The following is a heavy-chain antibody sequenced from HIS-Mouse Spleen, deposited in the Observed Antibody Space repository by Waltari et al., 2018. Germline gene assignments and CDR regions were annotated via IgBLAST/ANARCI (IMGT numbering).Heavy chain of an antibody. CDR1: GFTVSSNY. CDR3: AGGVGSSWYYFDY. Sequence: EVQLVESGGGLIQPGGSLRLSCAASGFTVSSNYMSGVRQAPGKGLEWVSVIYSGGSTYYADSVKGRFTISRDNSKNTLYLQMNSLRAEDTAVYYCAGGVGSSWYYFDYWGQGTLVTVSS. D-gene: IGHD6-13*01. V-gene: IGHV3-53*01. CDR2: IYSGGST. J-gene: IGHJ4*02.